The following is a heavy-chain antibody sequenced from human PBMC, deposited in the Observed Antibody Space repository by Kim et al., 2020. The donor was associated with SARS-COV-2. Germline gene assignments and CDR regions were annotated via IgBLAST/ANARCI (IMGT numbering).Heavy chain of an antibody. CDR3: ARAPLGYCSGGSCYYDAFDI. D-gene: IGHD2-15*01. V-gene: IGHV4-4*07. J-gene: IGHJ3*02. CDR2: IYTSGST. CDR1: GGSISSYY. Sequence: SETLSLTCTVSGGSISSYYWSWIRQPAGKGLEWIGRIYTSGSTNYNPSLKSRVTMSVDTSKNQFSLKLSSVTAADTAVYYCARAPLGYCSGGSCYYDAFDIWGQGTMVTVSS.